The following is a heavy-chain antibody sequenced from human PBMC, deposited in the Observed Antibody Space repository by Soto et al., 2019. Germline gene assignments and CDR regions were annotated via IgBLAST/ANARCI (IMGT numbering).Heavy chain of an antibody. CDR3: ARDLLWFGELLYAYYYYGMDV. Sequence: QVQLVQSGAEVKKPGASVKVSCKASGYTFTSYAMHWVRQAPGQRLEWMGWINAGNGNTKYSQKFQGRVTITRDTAASXAXMEXSSLRSEDTAVYYCARDLLWFGELLYAYYYYGMDVWGQGTTVTVSS. D-gene: IGHD3-10*01. V-gene: IGHV1-3*01. CDR2: INAGNGNT. J-gene: IGHJ6*02. CDR1: GYTFTSYA.